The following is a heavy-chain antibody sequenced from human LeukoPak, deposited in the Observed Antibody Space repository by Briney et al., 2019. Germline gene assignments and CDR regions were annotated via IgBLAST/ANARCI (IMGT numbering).Heavy chain of an antibody. D-gene: IGHD5-24*01. CDR1: RFTFSTYS. CDR2: ISSSSSYI. CDR3: ARRREGYNYEFLY. Sequence: GGSLRLSCAASRFTFSTYSMNWVRQAPGKGLEWVSSISSSSSYIYYTDSVKGRFTISRDNAKNSLYLQMNSLRAEDTAVYYCARRREGYNYEFLYWGLGTLVAVSS. J-gene: IGHJ4*02. V-gene: IGHV3-21*01.